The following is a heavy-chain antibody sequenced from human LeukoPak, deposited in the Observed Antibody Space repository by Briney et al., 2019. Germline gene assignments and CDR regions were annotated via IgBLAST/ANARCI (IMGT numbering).Heavy chain of an antibody. Sequence: ASVKVFCKASGYTFTNYDINWVRQATGQGPEWMGWMNPKSGNTGYAQKFQGRVTMTRNTSISTAYMELSSLRSDDTAVYYCARDQDIVVVVAALRQREMGGFYPWGQGTLVTVSS. V-gene: IGHV1-8*01. D-gene: IGHD2-15*01. CDR2: MNPKSGNT. J-gene: IGHJ5*02. CDR3: ARDQDIVVVVAALRQREMGGFYP. CDR1: GYTFTNYD.